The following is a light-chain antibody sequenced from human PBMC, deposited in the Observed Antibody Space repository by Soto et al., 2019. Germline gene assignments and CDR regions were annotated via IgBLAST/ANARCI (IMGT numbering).Light chain of an antibody. J-gene: IGLJ2*01. CDR3: CSYAGSSTWVV. V-gene: IGLV2-23*02. CDR2: EVS. Sequence: QSALTQPASVSGSPGQSITISCTGTSSDVGSYNLVSWYQQHPGKAPKLMIYEVSKRPSGVSNRFSGSKSGNTASLPISGLQAEDEADYYCCSYAGSSTWVVFGGGTKLTVL. CDR1: SSDVGSYNL.